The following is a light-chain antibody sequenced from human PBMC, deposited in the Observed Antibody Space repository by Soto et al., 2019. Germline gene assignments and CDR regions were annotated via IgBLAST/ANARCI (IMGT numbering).Light chain of an antibody. J-gene: IGKJ1*01. Sequence: IHMTQSPSSLSASVGGRVTITCRARQGIRNDLGWYQQKPGKAPKLLIYAASSLQSGVPSRFSGSGSGTEFTLTISSLQPDDFATYSCQHYNSYSEAFGQGTKVDIK. CDR1: QGIRND. CDR2: AAS. V-gene: IGKV1-17*01. CDR3: QHYNSYSEA.